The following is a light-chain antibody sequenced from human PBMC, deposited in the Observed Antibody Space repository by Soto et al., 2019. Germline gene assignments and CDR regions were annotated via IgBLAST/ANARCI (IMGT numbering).Light chain of an antibody. CDR2: GAS. CDR1: QCLXSY. CDR3: QQYGSSPGT. V-gene: IGKV3-20*01. Sequence: IVLTQSPGRLSLFPGDRAILAYRARQCLXSYLVWYQTKPGQAPRLLTDGASTMATGIPARLSGSGSGTDFTLTISRLDPEDFAVYYCQQYGSSPGTFGQGTKVDI. J-gene: IGKJ1*01.